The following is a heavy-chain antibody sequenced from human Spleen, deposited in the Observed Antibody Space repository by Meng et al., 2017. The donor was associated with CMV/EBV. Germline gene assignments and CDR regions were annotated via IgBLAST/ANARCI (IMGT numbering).Heavy chain of an antibody. D-gene: IGHD1-26*01. CDR3: ARRGQVGATSYCYYYGMDV. V-gene: IGHV4-59*01. CDR1: GGSISGYY. Sequence: GSLRLSCTVSGGSISGYYWSWIRQPPGKGLEWIGYIDYSGSTNYNPSLKSRVTISVDTSKNQFSLKLSSVTAADTAVYYCARRGQVGATSYCYYYGMDVWGQGTTVTVSS. CDR2: IDYSGST. J-gene: IGHJ6*02.